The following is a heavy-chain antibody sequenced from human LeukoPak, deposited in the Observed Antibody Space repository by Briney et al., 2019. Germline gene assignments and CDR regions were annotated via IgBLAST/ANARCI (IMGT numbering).Heavy chain of an antibody. D-gene: IGHD2-21*02. CDR1: RFPFCDFY. V-gene: IGHV3-11*01. J-gene: IGHJ5*02. CDR2: ISRSSTTI. CDR3: AIAYCGGDCYSGQPVPGSWFDP. Sequence: LGLLYGASRFPFCDFYIPWTRRASGKGREWVSYISRSSTTIYYADSVRRRFIISRHIAKNSLYVQMNSLRAEDTAVYYCAIAYCGGDCYSGQPVPGSWFDPWGQGTLVTVSS.